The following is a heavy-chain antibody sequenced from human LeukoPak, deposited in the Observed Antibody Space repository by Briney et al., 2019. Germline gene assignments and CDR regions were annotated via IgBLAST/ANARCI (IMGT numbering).Heavy chain of an antibody. V-gene: IGHV1-8*01. J-gene: IGHJ5*02. Sequence: ASVKVSCKASGYTFTSYDINWLRQATGQGLEWMGWMNPNSGNTGYAQKFQGRVTMTRNTSISTAYMELSSLRSEDTAVYYCARGIVRITIFGVVINWFDPWGQGTLVTVSS. CDR2: MNPNSGNT. D-gene: IGHD3-3*01. CDR3: ARGIVRITIFGVVINWFDP. CDR1: GYTFTSYD.